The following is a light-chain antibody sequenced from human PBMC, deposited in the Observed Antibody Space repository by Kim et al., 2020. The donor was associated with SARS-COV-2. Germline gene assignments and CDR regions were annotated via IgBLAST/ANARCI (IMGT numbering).Light chain of an antibody. V-gene: IGLV3-21*04. Sequence: YELTQPPSVSVAPGKTARITCGGNNIGSKSVHWYQQKPGQAPVLVIYYDSDRPSGIPERFSGSNSGNTATLTISRVEAGDEADYYCQVWDSSSDHPNWV. CDR3: QVWDSSSDHPNWV. CDR2: YDS. CDR1: NIGSKS. J-gene: IGLJ3*02.